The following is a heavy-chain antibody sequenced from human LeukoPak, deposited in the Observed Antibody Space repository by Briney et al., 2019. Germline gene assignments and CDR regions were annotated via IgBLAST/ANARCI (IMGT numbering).Heavy chain of an antibody. J-gene: IGHJ4*02. CDR1: GGSFSGYY. Sequence: SETLSLACAVYGGSFSGYYWSWIRQPPGKGLEWIGEISHSGSTNYNPSLKSRVTISVDTSKNQFSLKLSSVTAADTAVYYCARGSIAARQKTSYYFDYWGQGTLVTVSS. V-gene: IGHV4-34*01. CDR2: ISHSGST. D-gene: IGHD6-6*01. CDR3: ARGSIAARQKTSYYFDY.